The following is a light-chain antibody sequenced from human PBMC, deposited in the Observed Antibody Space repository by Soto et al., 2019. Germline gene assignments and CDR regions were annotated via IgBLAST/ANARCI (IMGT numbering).Light chain of an antibody. CDR1: SSNIGSNT. J-gene: IGLJ2*01. CDR3: AAWDATLNGL. V-gene: IGLV1-44*01. CDR2: SNN. Sequence: QSALTQPASVSGSPGQSITISCSGSSSNIGSNTVNWYQQVPGTAPKLLIYSNNQRPSGVPDRFSGSKSGTSASLAISGLQSEDEADYYCAAWDATLNGLFGGGTKLTVL.